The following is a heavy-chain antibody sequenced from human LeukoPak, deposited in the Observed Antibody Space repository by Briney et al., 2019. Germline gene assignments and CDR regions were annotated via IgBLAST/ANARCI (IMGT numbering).Heavy chain of an antibody. Sequence: SETLSLTCTVSGGSISSYYWSWIRQPPGKGLEWIGYIYYSGSTNYNPSLKSRDTISVDTSKNQFSLKLSSVTAADTAVYYCARHPKYSSSWYSFDYWGQGTLVTVSS. CDR1: GGSISSYY. CDR2: IYYSGST. D-gene: IGHD6-13*01. J-gene: IGHJ4*02. V-gene: IGHV4-59*08. CDR3: ARHPKYSSSWYSFDY.